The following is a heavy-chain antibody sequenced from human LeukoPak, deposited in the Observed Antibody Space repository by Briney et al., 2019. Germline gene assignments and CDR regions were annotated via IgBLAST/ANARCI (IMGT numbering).Heavy chain of an antibody. D-gene: IGHD3-3*01. V-gene: IGHV4-38-2*02. CDR1: GYSISSGYY. J-gene: IGHJ5*02. CDR3: ARHNYYNFWNALNWFDP. CDR2: IYHSGST. Sequence: SETLSLTCTVSGYSISSGYYWGRIRQPPGKGLEWIGSIYHSGSTYYNPALKSRVTISVDTSKNQFSLKLSSVTAADTALYYCARHNYYNFWNALNWFDPWGQGTPVTVSS.